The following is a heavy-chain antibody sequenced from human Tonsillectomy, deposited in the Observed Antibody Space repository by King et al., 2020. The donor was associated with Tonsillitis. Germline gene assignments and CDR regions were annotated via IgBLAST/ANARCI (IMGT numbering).Heavy chain of an antibody. CDR2: IYWDDDK. CDR1: GFSLSTSGVG. V-gene: IGHV2-5*02. D-gene: IGHD1-26*01. J-gene: IGHJ3*02. CDR3: AHRRLTWEAFDI. Sequence: ITLQESGPTLVKPTQTLTLTCTFSGFSLSTSGVGVGWIRQPPGEALEWLAPIYWDDDKRYSPSLKSRLTITKDTSKNQVVLTMTNIDPVDTATYYCAHRRLTWEAFDIWGQGTMVTVSS.